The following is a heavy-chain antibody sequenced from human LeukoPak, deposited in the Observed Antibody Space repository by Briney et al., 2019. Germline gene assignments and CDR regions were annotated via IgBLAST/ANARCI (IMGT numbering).Heavy chain of an antibody. Sequence: ASVKASCKASGYTFTSYDFNWLRQATGQGPEWMGWMNPNSGATGYAQKFQGRVTMTRSASINTAYMELTNLRSEDTAVYYCARVCGGDCYLGRGAFDIWGQGTMVTVSS. CDR3: ARVCGGDCYLGRGAFDI. J-gene: IGHJ3*02. V-gene: IGHV1-8*01. CDR1: GYTFTSYD. D-gene: IGHD2-21*02. CDR2: MNPNSGAT.